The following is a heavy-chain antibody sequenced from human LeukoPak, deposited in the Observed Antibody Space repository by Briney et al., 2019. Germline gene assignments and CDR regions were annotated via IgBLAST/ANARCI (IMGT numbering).Heavy chain of an antibody. V-gene: IGHV3-23*01. CDR2: ISGSGGST. CDR3: AKDYVAATYYYYGMDV. J-gene: IGHJ6*02. Sequence: GGSLRLSCAASGCTFSSYAMSWVRQAPGKGLEWVSAISGSGGSTYYADSVKGRFTISRDNSKNTLYLQMNSLRAEDTAVYYCAKDYVAATYYYYGMDVWGQGTRSPSP. CDR1: GCTFSSYA. D-gene: IGHD2-15*01.